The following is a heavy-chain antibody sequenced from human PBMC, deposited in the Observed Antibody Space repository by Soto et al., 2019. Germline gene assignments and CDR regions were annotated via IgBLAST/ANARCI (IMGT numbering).Heavy chain of an antibody. V-gene: IGHV4-34*01. D-gene: IGHD5-12*01. CDR2: INHSGST. CDR3: ARARGYSGYDRTGYYYYYMDV. CDR1: GGSFSGYY. J-gene: IGHJ6*03. Sequence: ETLSLTCAVYGGSFSGYYWSWIRQPPGKGLERIGEINHSGSTNYNPSLKSRVTISVDTSKNQFSLKLSSVTAADTAVYYCARARGYSGYDRTGYYYYYMDVWGKGTTVTVSS.